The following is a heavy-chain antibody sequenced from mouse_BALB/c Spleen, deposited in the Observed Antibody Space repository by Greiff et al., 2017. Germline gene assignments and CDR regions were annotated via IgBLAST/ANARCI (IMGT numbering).Heavy chain of an antibody. V-gene: IGHV5-4*02. J-gene: IGHJ4*01. Sequence: DVKLVESGGGLVKPGGSLKLSCAASGFTFSDYYMYWVRQTPEKRLEWVATISDGGSYTYYPDSVKGRFTISRDNAKNNLYLQMSSLKSEDTAMYYCARDRAVTTATSYYAMDYWGQGTSVTVSS. CDR1: GFTFSDYY. D-gene: IGHD1-2*01. CDR2: ISDGGSYT. CDR3: ARDRAVTTATSYYAMDY.